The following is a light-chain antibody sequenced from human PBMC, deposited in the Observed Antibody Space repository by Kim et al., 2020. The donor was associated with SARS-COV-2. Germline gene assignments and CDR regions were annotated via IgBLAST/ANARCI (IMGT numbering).Light chain of an antibody. CDR2: DAS. CDR3: QEYKSDPWT. J-gene: IGKJ1*01. Sequence: DIQMTQSPSTLSASVGDRVTITCRASQSINIWLAWYQQKPGKAPNLLIYDASNLESGVPSRFSGSGSGTQFTLTISSLQPDDFATYYCQEYKSDPWTFGQGTKVDIK. V-gene: IGKV1-5*01. CDR1: QSINIW.